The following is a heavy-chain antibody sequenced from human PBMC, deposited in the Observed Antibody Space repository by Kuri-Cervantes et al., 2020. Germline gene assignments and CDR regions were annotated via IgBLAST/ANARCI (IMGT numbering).Heavy chain of an antibody. J-gene: IGHJ6*03. CDR3: ATGGRVVVTRGRGYYMDV. V-gene: IGHV3-30-3*01. CDR1: GFTFSSYA. D-gene: IGHD3-16*01. Sequence: GGSLRLSCAASGFTFSSYAMHWVRQAPGKGLEWVAVISYDGSNKYYADSVKGRFTISRDNSKNTLYLQMNSLRAEDTAVYYCATGGRVVVTRGRGYYMDVWGKGTTVTVSS. CDR2: ISYDGSNK.